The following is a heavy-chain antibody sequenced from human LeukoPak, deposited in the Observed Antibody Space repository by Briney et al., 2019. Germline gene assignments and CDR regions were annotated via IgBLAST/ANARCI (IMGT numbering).Heavy chain of an antibody. J-gene: IGHJ4*02. Sequence: GASVKVSFKASGYTFTSYDFNWLRQATGQGPEWMGWMNPNSGATGYAQKFQGRVTITRDTSASTAYMELSSLRSEDTAVYYCARSLVPAAILDYWGQGTLVTVSS. V-gene: IGHV1-8*01. CDR1: GYTFTSYD. CDR2: MNPNSGAT. CDR3: ARSLVPAAILDY. D-gene: IGHD2-2*02.